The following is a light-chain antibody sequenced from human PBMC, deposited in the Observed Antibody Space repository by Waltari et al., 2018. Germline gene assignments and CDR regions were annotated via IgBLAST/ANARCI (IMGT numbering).Light chain of an antibody. CDR1: SGPVSTGNY. CDR3: VLYMGSGIAWV. J-gene: IGLJ3*02. V-gene: IGLV8-61*01. CDR2: STN. Sequence: QTVVTQEPSFPVSPGGTVTLPCCLSSGPVSTGNYPSWYQPTPGQAPRTLIYSTNTRSSGVPDRFSGSILGNKAALTITGAQAEDESDYYCVLYMGSGIAWVFGGGTKLTVL.